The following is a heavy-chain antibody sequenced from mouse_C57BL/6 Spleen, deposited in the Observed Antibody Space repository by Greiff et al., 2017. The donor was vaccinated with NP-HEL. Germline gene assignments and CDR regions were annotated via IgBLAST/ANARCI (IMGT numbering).Heavy chain of an antibody. V-gene: IGHV1-50*01. Sequence: QVQLQQPGAELVKPGASVKLSCKASGYTFTSYWMQWVKQRPGQGLEWIGEIDPSDSYTNYNKKFKGKATLTVDTSSSTAYMQLSSLTSEDSAVYYCARPNWDGYFDVWGTGTTVTVSS. CDR3: ARPNWDGYFDV. CDR2: IDPSDSYT. CDR1: GYTFTSYW. J-gene: IGHJ1*03. D-gene: IGHD4-1*01.